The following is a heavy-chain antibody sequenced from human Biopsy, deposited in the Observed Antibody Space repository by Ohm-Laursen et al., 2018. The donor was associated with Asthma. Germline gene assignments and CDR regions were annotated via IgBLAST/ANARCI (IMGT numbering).Heavy chain of an antibody. J-gene: IGHJ5*02. V-gene: IGHV4-59*01. CDR2: VHSSGST. CDR3: ARATSTWSQSGPHFFDH. D-gene: IGHD6-13*01. Sequence: SETLSLTCIVSPGSINDYYWNWIRQFPGKGLEWIGYVHSSGSTRFNPSPKSRVTVSVDTSVDQVSLKLSSVSAADTAIYYCARATSTWSQSGPHFFDHWGPGTLVTVSS. CDR1: PGSINDYY.